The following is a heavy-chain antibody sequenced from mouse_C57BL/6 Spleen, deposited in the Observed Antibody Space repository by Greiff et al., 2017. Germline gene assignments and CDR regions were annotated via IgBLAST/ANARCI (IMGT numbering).Heavy chain of an antibody. D-gene: IGHD2-3*01. Sequence: QVQLQQSGAELARPGASVKMSCKASGYTFTSYTMHWVKQRPGQGLEWIGYINPSSGYTKYNQKFKDKATLTADKSSSTAYMQLCSLTSEDAAVYYCASQDGFWCAYWGQGTLVTVSA. V-gene: IGHV1-4*01. CDR3: ASQDGFWCAY. CDR1: GYTFTSYT. J-gene: IGHJ3*01. CDR2: INPSSGYT.